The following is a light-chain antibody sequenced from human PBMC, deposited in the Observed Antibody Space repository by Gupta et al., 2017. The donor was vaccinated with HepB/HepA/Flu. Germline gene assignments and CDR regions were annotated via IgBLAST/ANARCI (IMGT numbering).Light chain of an antibody. CDR1: QSISSY. V-gene: IGKV1-39*01. CDR2: AAS. CDR3: QQRDSTPLT. Sequence: DIQMTHSPSSLSASVGDRVTITCRASQSISSYLNWYQQKPGKAPKLLIYAASRVQSGVPSRFSGSGSGTDFTLTISRRQPEDFATYYCQQRDSTPLTFGHGTNVDIK. J-gene: IGKJ3*01.